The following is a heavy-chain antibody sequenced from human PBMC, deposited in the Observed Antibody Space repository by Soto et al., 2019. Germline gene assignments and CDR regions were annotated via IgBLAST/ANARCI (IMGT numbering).Heavy chain of an antibody. CDR1: GLTLSSNA. Sequence: GGCLRLSCAASGLTLSSNAMSWVRQAPGKGLEWVSAISGSGGRTYYADSVKGRFTISRDNSKNTVYLRMNGLKADDSAVYYCAKPIIHLYGQGSKSVFYYGMDVWGRGTTVTASS. V-gene: IGHV3-23*01. D-gene: IGHD3-10*01. CDR2: ISGSGGRT. J-gene: IGHJ6*02. CDR3: AKPIIHLYGQGSKSVFYYGMDV.